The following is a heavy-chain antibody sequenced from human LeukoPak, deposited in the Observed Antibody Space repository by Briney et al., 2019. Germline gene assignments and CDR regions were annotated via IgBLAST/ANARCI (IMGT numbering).Heavy chain of an antibody. D-gene: IGHD6-19*01. CDR2: IYYSGST. Sequence: SETLSLTCTVSGGSISSYYWSWIRQPPGKGLEWIGYIYYSGSTNYNPSLKSRVTISVDTSKNQFSLKLSSVTAADTAVYYCARAYRGSSGWYYYYYMDVWGKGTTVTISS. CDR1: GGSISSYY. CDR3: ARAYRGSSGWYYYYYMDV. V-gene: IGHV4-59*08. J-gene: IGHJ6*03.